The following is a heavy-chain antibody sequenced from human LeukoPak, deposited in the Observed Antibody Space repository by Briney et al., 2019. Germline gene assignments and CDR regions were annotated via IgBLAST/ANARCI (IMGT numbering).Heavy chain of an antibody. D-gene: IGHD2-21*02. CDR2: INPSGGST. CDR3: ARAGSDYCGGDCPKFDY. V-gene: IGHV1-46*01. Sequence: EASVKVSCKASGYTFTSYYMHWVRQAPGQGLEWMGIINPSGGSTSYAQKFQGRVTMTRDTSTSTVYMDLSSLRSEDTAVYYCARAGSDYCGGDCPKFDYWGQGTLVTVSS. J-gene: IGHJ4*02. CDR1: GYTFTSYY.